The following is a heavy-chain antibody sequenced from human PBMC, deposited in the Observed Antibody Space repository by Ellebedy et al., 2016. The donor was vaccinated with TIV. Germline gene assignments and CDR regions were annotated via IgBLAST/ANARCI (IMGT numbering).Heavy chain of an antibody. CDR1: GYTFTSYR. Sequence: ASVKVSCKASGYTFTSYRVHWVRQAPGQGLEWMGIINPSGGSTTYAQKVQGRVTMTRDRSTSTVYMELSSLRSEDTAVYYCARDLDYWGQGTLVTVSS. J-gene: IGHJ4*02. CDR2: INPSGGST. V-gene: IGHV1-46*01. CDR3: ARDLDY.